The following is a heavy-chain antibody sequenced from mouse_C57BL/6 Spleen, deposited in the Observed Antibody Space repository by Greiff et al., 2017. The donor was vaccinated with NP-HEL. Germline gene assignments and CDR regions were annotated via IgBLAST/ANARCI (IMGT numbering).Heavy chain of an antibody. CDR3: ASITTVVEEAWFAY. CDR2: IDPSDSYT. CDR1: GYTFTSYW. V-gene: IGHV1-50*01. Sequence: QVQLQQPGAELVKPGASVKLSCKASGYTFTSYWMQWVKQRPGQGLEWIGEIDPSDSYTNYNQKFKGKATLTVDTSSSPAYMQLSSLTSEDSAVYYCASITTVVEEAWFAYWGQGTLVTVSA. J-gene: IGHJ3*01. D-gene: IGHD1-1*01.